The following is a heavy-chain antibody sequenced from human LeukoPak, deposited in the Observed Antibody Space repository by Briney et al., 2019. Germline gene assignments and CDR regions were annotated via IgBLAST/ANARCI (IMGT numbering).Heavy chain of an antibody. CDR2: ISSSSSYI. D-gene: IGHD3-22*01. CDR1: GFTFSSYS. Sequence: GGSLRLSCAASGFTFSSYSLNWVRQAPGKGLEWVSSISSSSSYIYYADSVKGRFTTSRDNAKNSLYLQMSSLRAEDTAVYYCARHYDSNSYGPGYWGQGTLVTVSS. V-gene: IGHV3-21*01. J-gene: IGHJ4*02. CDR3: ARHYDSNSYGPGY.